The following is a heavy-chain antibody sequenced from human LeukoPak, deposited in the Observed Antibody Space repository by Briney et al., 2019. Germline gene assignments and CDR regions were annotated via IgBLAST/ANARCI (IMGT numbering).Heavy chain of an antibody. CDR1: GYTFTGYH. D-gene: IGHD1-1*01. CDR3: ATDHWNDDAWWFDP. J-gene: IGHJ5*02. Sequence: ASVKVSCKASGYTFTGYHMHWVRQAPGKGLEWMGGFDPEDGETIYAQKFQGRVTMTEDTSTDAAYMELSSLRSEDTAVYYCATDHWNDDAWWFDPWGQGTLVTVSS. CDR2: FDPEDGET. V-gene: IGHV1-24*01.